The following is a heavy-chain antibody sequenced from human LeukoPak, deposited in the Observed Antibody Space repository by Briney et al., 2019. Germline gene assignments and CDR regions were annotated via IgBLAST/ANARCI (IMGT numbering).Heavy chain of an antibody. Sequence: SETLSLTCTVSSGSISNYYWSWLRQSPGKGLVWIGYVYDTGTTNYNPSLKSRVTMSLDTSKNQFSLKLSSVTAADTAVYYCAREQWGLVDYWGQGTLVTVSS. CDR1: SGSISNYY. CDR2: VYDTGTT. CDR3: AREQWGLVDY. J-gene: IGHJ4*02. D-gene: IGHD6-19*01. V-gene: IGHV4-59*01.